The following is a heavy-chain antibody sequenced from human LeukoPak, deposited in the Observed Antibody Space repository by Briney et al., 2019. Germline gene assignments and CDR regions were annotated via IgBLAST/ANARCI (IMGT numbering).Heavy chain of an antibody. CDR3: ARDNWVDC. CDR2: IDTSSTTM. J-gene: IGHJ5*01. Sequence: GGSLRLSCAASGLTFSSYAMSWVRQAPGKGLEWVSFIDTSSTTMYYADSVKGRFTISRDNAKNSLYLQMDSLKVEDTAIYYCARDNWVDCWGQGTLVTVSS. V-gene: IGHV3-48*04. CDR1: GLTFSSYA.